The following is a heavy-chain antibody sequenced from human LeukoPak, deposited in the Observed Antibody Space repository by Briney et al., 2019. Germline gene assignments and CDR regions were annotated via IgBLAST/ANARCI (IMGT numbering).Heavy chain of an antibody. V-gene: IGHV3-30*02. CDR3: ARGIYSGYEKEYYLDY. CDR2: IRYDGSNK. D-gene: IGHD5-12*01. CDR1: GFTFSSYG. J-gene: IGHJ4*02. Sequence: GGSLRLSCAASGFTFSSYGMHWVRQAPGKGLEWVAFIRYDGSNKYYADSVKGRFTISRDNAKNSLYLQMNSLRAEDTAVYYCARGIYSGYEKEYYLDYWGQGTLVTVSS.